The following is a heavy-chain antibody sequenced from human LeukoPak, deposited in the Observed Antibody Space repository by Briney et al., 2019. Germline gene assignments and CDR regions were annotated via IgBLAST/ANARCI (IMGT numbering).Heavy chain of an antibody. Sequence: GASVKVSFKTSGHSFTAFYIHWVRQAPGQGLGWMGWIHPRRGDTNYQGRVTMTRDTSISTAYLDLSSLRSDDTAVYYCARDGDYGTGSYYRGCIDSWGQGTPVTVSP. J-gene: IGHJ4*02. D-gene: IGHD3-10*01. CDR2: IHPRRGDT. V-gene: IGHV1-2*02. CDR1: GHSFTAFY. CDR3: ARDGDYGTGSYYRGCIDS.